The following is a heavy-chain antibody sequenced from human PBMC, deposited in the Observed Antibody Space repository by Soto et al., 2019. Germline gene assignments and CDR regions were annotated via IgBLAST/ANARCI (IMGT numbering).Heavy chain of an antibody. D-gene: IGHD3-3*01. CDR2: IYYSGST. J-gene: IGHJ4*02. Sequence: QLQLQESGPGLVKPSETLSLTCTVSGGSISSSSYYWGWIRQPPGKGLEWIGSIYYSGSTYYNPSLKSRVTISVDTSKNQFSLKLSSVTAADTAVYYCARRIYKITIFGVVIPYYFDYWGQGTLVTVSS. CDR3: ARRIYKITIFGVVIPYYFDY. V-gene: IGHV4-39*01. CDR1: GGSISSSSYY.